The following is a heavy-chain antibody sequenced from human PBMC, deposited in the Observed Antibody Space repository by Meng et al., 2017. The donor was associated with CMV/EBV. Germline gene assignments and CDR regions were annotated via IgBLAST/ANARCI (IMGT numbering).Heavy chain of an antibody. V-gene: IGHV1-69*05. CDR1: GGTFSSYA. CDR2: IIPIFGTA. J-gene: IGHJ4*02. CDR3: ARETIYDSSGYYYGYFDY. D-gene: IGHD3-22*01. Sequence: SVKVSCKASGGTFSSYAISWVRQAPGQGLEWMGGIIPIFGTANYAQKFQGRVTITTDESTSTAYMELSSLRSEDTAVYYCARETIYDSSGYYYGYFDYWGQGTLVTVSS.